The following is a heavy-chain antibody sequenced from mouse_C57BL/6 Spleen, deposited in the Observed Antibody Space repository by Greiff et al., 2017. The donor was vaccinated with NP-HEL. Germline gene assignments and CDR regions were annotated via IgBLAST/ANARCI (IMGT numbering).Heavy chain of an antibody. CDR2: IYPGDGDT. D-gene: IGHD4-1*01. J-gene: IGHJ2*01. CDR3: ARSRTGLYYFDD. CDR1: GYAFSSYW. Sequence: VQLQQSGAELVKPGASVKISCKASGYAFSSYWMNWVKQRPGKGLEWIGQIYPGDGDTNYNGKFKGKATLTADKSSSPAYMQLSSLTSEDSAVDFCARSRTGLYYFDDWGQGTTLTVSS. V-gene: IGHV1-80*01.